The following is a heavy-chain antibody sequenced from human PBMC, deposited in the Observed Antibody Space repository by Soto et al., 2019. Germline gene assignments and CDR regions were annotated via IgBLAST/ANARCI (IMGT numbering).Heavy chain of an antibody. J-gene: IGHJ3*02. CDR1: GFTFGNYW. D-gene: IGHD6-25*01. CDR2: IKGDGSAK. Sequence: EVQLVESGGGLVQPGGSLRLSCAASGFTFGNYWMTWVRQAPGKGLEWVANIKGDGSAKSYLDSVRGRFTVSRDNAENQTFLQMNNLRSEDTALYYCARDVSPGSSGYYFNDFDIWGQGTMVTVS. V-gene: IGHV3-7*05. CDR3: ARDVSPGSSGYYFNDFDI.